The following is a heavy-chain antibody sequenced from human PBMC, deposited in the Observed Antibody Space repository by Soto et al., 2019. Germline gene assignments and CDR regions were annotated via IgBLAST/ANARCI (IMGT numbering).Heavy chain of an antibody. CDR3: AGGEYSGSYLSPYFDY. D-gene: IGHD1-26*01. Sequence: GASVKVSCKASGYTFTSYGISWVRQAPGQGLEWMGWISAYNGNTNYAQKLQGRVTMTTDTSTSTAYMELSRLRSDDTAVYYCAGGEYSGSYLSPYFDYWGQGTLVTVSS. V-gene: IGHV1-18*04. CDR1: GYTFTSYG. CDR2: ISAYNGNT. J-gene: IGHJ4*02.